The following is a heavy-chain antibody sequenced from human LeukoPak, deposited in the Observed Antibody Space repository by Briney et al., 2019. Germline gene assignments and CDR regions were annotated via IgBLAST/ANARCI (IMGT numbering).Heavy chain of an antibody. CDR2: ISSSSSYI. D-gene: IGHD6-6*01. V-gene: IGHV3-21*04. Sequence: GGSLRLSCAASGFTFSIYSMNWVRQAPGKGLEWVSSISSSSSYIYYADSVKGRFTISRDNAKNSLYLQMNSLRAEDTALYYCERDSSSSLRKSSYYYYYMDVWGKGTTVTVSS. CDR3: ERDSSSSLRKSSYYYYYMDV. CDR1: GFTFSIYS. J-gene: IGHJ6*03.